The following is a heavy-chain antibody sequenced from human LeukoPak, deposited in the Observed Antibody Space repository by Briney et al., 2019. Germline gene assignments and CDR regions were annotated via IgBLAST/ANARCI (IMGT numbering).Heavy chain of an antibody. CDR1: GFPFSTYG. CDR2: IWYDGSNK. Sequence: GRSLRLSCAASGFPFSTYGMHWVRQAPGNGLEWVAVIWYDGSNKYYTDSVKGRFTISRDNSKNTLYLQMDSLRAEDTALYYCARASGPFDCWGQGTLVTVSS. V-gene: IGHV3-33*01. D-gene: IGHD1-14*01. J-gene: IGHJ4*02. CDR3: ARASGPFDC.